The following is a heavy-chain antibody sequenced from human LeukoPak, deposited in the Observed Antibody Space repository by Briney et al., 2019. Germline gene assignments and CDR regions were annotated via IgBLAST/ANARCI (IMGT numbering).Heavy chain of an antibody. D-gene: IGHD2-2*02. CDR1: GGSISSSSYY. CDR3: ARGPSAIGVEVDY. V-gene: IGHV4-39*07. J-gene: IGHJ4*02. CDR2: IYYSGST. Sequence: SETLSLTCTVSGGSISSSSYYWGWIRQPPGKGLEWIGSIYYSGSTYYNPSLKSRVTISVGTSKNQFSLKLSSVTAADTAVYYCARGPSAIGVEVDYWGQGTLVTVSS.